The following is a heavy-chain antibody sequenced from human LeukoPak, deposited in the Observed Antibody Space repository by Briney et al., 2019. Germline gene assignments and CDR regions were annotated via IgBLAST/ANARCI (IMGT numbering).Heavy chain of an antibody. CDR2: VNPSGGRT. Sequence: ASVRVSSMPSGYSFTIYYMHWVRQAPGQGLEWMGEVNPSGGRTNYTQTFQGRVDITMDTSTSTAYMELSSLRSEDTAVYSCASANYSGSGRHYNSSFFDYWGQGTLVTVSS. V-gene: IGHV1-46*01. CDR1: GYSFTIYY. J-gene: IGHJ4*02. CDR3: ASANYSGSGRHYNSSFFDY. D-gene: IGHD3-10*01.